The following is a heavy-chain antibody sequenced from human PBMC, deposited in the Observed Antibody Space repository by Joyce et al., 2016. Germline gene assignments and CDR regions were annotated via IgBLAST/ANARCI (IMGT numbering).Heavy chain of an antibody. D-gene: IGHD3-10*01. CDR1: GYTFTNYA. J-gene: IGHJ5*02. V-gene: IGHV1-18*01. Sequence: QVHLVQSGPEVKRPGASVKVSCKTSGYTFTNYATIWVRQASGQGLEWMGWISPSNGDTYYAQKFEDRVTMTTDTPTSTVYMELRRLTSDDTAIYYCARARGSSPISWRNWLDPWGQGTLVTVSS. CDR3: ARARGSSPISWRNWLDP. CDR2: ISPSNGDT.